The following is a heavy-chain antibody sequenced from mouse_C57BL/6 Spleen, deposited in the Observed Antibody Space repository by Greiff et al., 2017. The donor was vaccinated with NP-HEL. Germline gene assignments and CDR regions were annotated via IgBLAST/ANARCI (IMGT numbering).Heavy chain of an antibody. D-gene: IGHD2-1*01. J-gene: IGHJ2*01. CDR1: GYAFSSYW. CDR3: AKMGGYGNYGYFDY. Sequence: VQLQESGAELVKPGASVKISCKASGYAFSSYWMNWVKQRPGKGLEWIGQIYPGDGDTNYNGKFKGKATLTADKSSSTAYMQLSSLTSEDSAVYFCAKMGGYGNYGYFDYWGQGTTLTVSS. CDR2: IYPGDGDT. V-gene: IGHV1-80*01.